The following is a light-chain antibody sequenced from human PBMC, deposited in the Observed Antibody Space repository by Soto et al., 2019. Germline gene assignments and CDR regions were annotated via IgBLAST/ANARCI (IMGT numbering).Light chain of an antibody. CDR2: TAS. CDR1: QGISSW. Sequence: DIQMTQSPSSVSASVGDRVTITCRASQGISSWLAWYQQKPGKAPKFLLIHTASSLQRGVPSMFSGSESRTDFTLTISSLRPEDLATYDCQQANSFPLTFGGGTKVEIK. V-gene: IGKV1-12*01. J-gene: IGKJ4*01. CDR3: QQANSFPLT.